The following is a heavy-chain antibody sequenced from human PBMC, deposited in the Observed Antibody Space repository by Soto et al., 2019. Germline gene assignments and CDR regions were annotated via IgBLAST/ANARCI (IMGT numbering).Heavy chain of an antibody. J-gene: IGHJ4*02. Sequence: PGGSLRLSCAASGFTFSGSAMHWVRQASGKGLEWVGRIRSKANSYTTAYAASVKGRFTISRDDSKNTAYLQMNSLKTEDTAVYFCTGSYDFWSGRNPAHFDYWGQGTLVTVSS. CDR3: TGSYDFWSGRNPAHFDY. V-gene: IGHV3-73*01. CDR2: IRSKANSYTT. CDR1: GFTFSGSA. D-gene: IGHD3-3*01.